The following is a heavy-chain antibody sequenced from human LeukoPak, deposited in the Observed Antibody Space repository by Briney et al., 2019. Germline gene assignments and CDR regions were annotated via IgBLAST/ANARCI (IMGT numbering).Heavy chain of an antibody. CDR3: TTGFYDSSGYYYGGYYYYYYMDV. J-gene: IGHJ6*03. CDR2: IKSKTDGGTT. CDR1: GFTFSNAW. Sequence: GGSLRLSCAASGFTFSNAWMSWVRQAPGKGLEWVGRIKSKTDGGTTDYAAPVKGRFTISRDDSKNTLYPQMNSLKTEDTAVYYCTTGFYDSSGYYYGGYYYYYYMDVWGKGTTVTVSS. V-gene: IGHV3-15*01. D-gene: IGHD3-22*01.